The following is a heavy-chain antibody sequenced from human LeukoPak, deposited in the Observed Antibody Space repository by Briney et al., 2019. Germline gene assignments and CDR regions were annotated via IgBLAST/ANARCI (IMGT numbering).Heavy chain of an antibody. J-gene: IGHJ3*02. V-gene: IGHV3-23*01. CDR1: GLTFSSYA. Sequence: GGSLRLSCAATGLTFSSYAMSLVRQAPGKGLEWVSASSGSGGSTYYADSVKGRFTISRDNSKNTLYLQMNSLRAEDTAVYYCAKSPGSFYDSSGYYFLLNDAFDIWGQGTMVTVSS. CDR3: AKSPGSFYDSSGYYFLLNDAFDI. CDR2: SSGSGGST. D-gene: IGHD3-22*01.